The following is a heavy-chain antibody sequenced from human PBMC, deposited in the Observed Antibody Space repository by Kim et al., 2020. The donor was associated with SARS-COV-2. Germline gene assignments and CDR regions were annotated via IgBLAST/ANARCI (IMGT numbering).Heavy chain of an antibody. D-gene: IGHD3-22*01. Sequence: GGSLRLSCAASGFTFSSYSMTWVRQAPGKGLEWVSIITHAGSVKYYVDSVKGRFTISRDNANNSLFLQMNSLRADDTAVYYCARDIVNFSASSGYY. CDR2: ITHAGSVK. CDR3: ARDIVNFSASSGYY. V-gene: IGHV3-7*01. J-gene: IGHJ6*01. CDR1: GFTFSSYS.